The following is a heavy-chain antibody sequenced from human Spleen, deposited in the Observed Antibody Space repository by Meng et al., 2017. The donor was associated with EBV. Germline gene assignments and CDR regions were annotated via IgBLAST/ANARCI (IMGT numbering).Heavy chain of an antibody. J-gene: IGHJ4*02. V-gene: IGHV4-34*01. CDR3: ARVPYYE. D-gene: IGHD1-26*01. Sequence: QGLRQQCGSGLLYPSCALSRACVGSGGCFSCSYWRWSRPPPRKGMEWIGEINQSGSIYYNPSHMGRVTISGDTSSIQFSLKLISVTAADTSVYDDARVPYYEWGQGTLVTVSS. CDR2: INQSGSI. CDR1: GGCFSCSY.